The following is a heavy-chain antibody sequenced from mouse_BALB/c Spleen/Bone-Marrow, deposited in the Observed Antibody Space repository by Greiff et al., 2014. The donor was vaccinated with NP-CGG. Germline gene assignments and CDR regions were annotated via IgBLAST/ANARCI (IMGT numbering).Heavy chain of an antibody. V-gene: IGHV14-3*02. Sequence: EVQLQQSGAELVKPGASVKLSCTASGFNIKDTYMHWVKQRPEQCLEWIGRIDPANGNTKYDPKFQGKATITADTSSNTAYLQLSSLTSEDTAVYYCAPYYYGSSQFAYWGQGTLVTVSA. D-gene: IGHD1-1*01. CDR3: APYYYGSSQFAY. CDR1: GFNIKDTY. J-gene: IGHJ3*01. CDR2: IDPANGNT.